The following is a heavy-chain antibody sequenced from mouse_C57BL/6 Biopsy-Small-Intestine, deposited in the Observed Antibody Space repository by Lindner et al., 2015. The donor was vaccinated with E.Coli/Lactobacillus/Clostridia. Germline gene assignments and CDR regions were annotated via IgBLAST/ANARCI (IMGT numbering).Heavy chain of an antibody. CDR3: ARLITTVVDYAMDY. V-gene: IGHV1-34*01. J-gene: IGHJ4*01. Sequence: VQLQESGPELVKPGASVKMSCKASGYTFTDYYMHWVKQSHGKSLEWIGYIYPNNGGNGYNQKVKGKATLTADKSSSTAYMQLSSLTYEDSAVYYCARLITTVVDYAMDYWGQGTSVTVSS. CDR1: GYTFTDYY. CDR2: IYPNNGGN. D-gene: IGHD1-1*01.